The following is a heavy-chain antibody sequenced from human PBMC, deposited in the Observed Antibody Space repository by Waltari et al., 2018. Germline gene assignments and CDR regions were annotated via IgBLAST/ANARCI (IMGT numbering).Heavy chain of an antibody. CDR1: GFTFRSHS. J-gene: IGHJ4*02. Sequence: EVQLLESGGGLVQPGGSLILSCAASGFTFRSHSLSWVRQAPGKGLEWVSVIYSGGSSTYYADSVKGRFTISRDNSKNTLYLQMNSLRAEDTAVYYCAKGLQQYYFDYWGQGTLVTVSS. D-gene: IGHD4-4*01. CDR2: IYSGGSST. CDR3: AKGLQQYYFDY. V-gene: IGHV3-23*03.